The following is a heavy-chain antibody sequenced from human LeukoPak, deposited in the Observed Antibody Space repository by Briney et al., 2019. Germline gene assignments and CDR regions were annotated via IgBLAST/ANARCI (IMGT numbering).Heavy chain of an antibody. V-gene: IGHV4-39*07. D-gene: IGHD3-22*01. Sequence: SETLSLTCTVSGGSISSSAYHWGWIRQPPGKGLEWIGRIYTSGSTTYNPSLKSRVTISGDTSENQFSLRLSSVTAADTAVYYCARASYSYDISGWVPFDYWGQGTLVTVSS. CDR3: ARASYSYDISGWVPFDY. CDR2: IYTSGST. CDR1: GGSISSSAYH. J-gene: IGHJ4*02.